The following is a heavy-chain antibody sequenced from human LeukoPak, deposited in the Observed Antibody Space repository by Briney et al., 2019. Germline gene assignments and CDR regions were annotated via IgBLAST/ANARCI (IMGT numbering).Heavy chain of an antibody. CDR2: ISGSGGST. V-gene: IGHV3-23*01. D-gene: IGHD3-22*01. CDR3: AKDLRITMIVVVPGWFDP. Sequence: GGSLRLSCAASGFTFSSYAMSWVRQASGKGLEWVSAISGSGGSTYYADSVKGRFTISRDNSKNTLYLQMNSLRAEDTAVYYCAKDLRITMIVVVPGWFDPWGQGTLVTVSS. CDR1: GFTFSSYA. J-gene: IGHJ5*02.